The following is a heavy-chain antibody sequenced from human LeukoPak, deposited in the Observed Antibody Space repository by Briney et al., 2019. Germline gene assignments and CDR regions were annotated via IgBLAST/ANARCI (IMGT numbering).Heavy chain of an antibody. D-gene: IGHD3-10*01. V-gene: IGHV4-39*01. CDR2: MDYSGST. CDR3: ARHGSYGSGSYHDLDY. Sequence: SETLSLTCTVSGGSISSSSYYWGWIRQPPGKGLEWIGSMDYSGSTYCNPSLKSRVTVSVDTSRNQFALKLSSVTAADTAVYYCARHGSYGSGSYHDLDYWGQGTQVTVSS. J-gene: IGHJ4*02. CDR1: GGSISSSSYY.